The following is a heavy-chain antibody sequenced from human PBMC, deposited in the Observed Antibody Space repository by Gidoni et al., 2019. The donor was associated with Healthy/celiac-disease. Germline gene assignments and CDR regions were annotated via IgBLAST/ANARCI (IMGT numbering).Heavy chain of an antibody. CDR1: VGPISSSSYY. CDR3: ASWPGGYMDV. CDR2: IYYSGST. V-gene: IGHV4-39*01. Sequence: QLQLQESGPGLVKPSETLSLTCTVPVGPISSSSYYWGWIRPPPGKGLEWIGSIYYSGSTYYNPSLKSRVTISVDTSKNRFSLKLSSVTAADTAVYYCASWPGGYMDVWGKGTTVTVSS. J-gene: IGHJ6*03. D-gene: IGHD3-10*01.